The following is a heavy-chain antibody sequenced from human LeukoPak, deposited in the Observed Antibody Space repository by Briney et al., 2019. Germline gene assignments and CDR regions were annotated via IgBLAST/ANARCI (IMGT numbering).Heavy chain of an antibody. D-gene: IGHD2-8*01. Sequence: QTGGSLRLSCAASGFTFSSYDMHWVRQPTGKGLEWVSAISGSGGSTYYADSVKGRFTISRDNSKNTLYLQMNSLRADDTAVYYCARVIVLMVYANKALPLFFDYWGQGTLVTVSS. CDR2: ISGSGGST. CDR1: GFTFSSYD. CDR3: ARVIVLMVYANKALPLFFDY. J-gene: IGHJ4*02. V-gene: IGHV3-23*01.